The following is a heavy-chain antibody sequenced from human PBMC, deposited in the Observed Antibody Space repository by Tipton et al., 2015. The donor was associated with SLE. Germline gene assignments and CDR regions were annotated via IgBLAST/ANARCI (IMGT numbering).Heavy chain of an antibody. J-gene: IGHJ4*02. V-gene: IGHV4-31*03. Sequence: TLSLTCTVSGDSISSSGYYWAWIRQSPGKGLEWIGYISYSGSTNYNSSLKSRLTISVDTSKNQFSLKLSSVTAADTAVYYCARDEYRYDGTGYHLLGHFDYWGQGTLVTVSS. CDR1: GDSISSSGYY. CDR3: ARDEYRYDGTGYHLLGHFDY. D-gene: IGHD3-22*01. CDR2: ISYSGST.